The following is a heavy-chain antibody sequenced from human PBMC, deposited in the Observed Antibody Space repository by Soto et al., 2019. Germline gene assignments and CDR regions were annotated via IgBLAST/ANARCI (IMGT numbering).Heavy chain of an antibody. CDR2: ISYDGTNE. CDR3: AKDWLWGGASCYGFDY. D-gene: IGHD2-15*01. Sequence: GGSLRLSCAASGFIFSGYGMHWVRQAPGRGLEYVALISYDGTNEYYADSVRGRFTISRDNSKNMLYLQMNSLRAEDTAVYYCAKDWLWGGASCYGFDYWGQGALVTVSS. CDR1: GFIFSGYG. J-gene: IGHJ4*02. V-gene: IGHV3-30*18.